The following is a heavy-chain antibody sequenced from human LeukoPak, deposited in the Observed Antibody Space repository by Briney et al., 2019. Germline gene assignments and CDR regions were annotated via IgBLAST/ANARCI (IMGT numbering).Heavy chain of an antibody. J-gene: IGHJ4*02. V-gene: IGHV5-51*01. CDR2: IYPGDSDT. Sequence: GESLKISCKGSGYSFTSYWIGWVRQMPGKGLEWMGIIYPGDSDTRYSPSFQGQVTISADRSISTAYLQWSSLKASDTAMYYCARYYYDSSGYYPSAFDYWGQGTLVTVSS. CDR1: GYSFTSYW. CDR3: ARYYYDSSGYYPSAFDY. D-gene: IGHD3-22*01.